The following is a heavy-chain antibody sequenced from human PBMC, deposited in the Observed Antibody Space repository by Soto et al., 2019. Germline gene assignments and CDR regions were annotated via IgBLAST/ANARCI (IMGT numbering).Heavy chain of an antibody. J-gene: IGHJ6*02. CDR1: GGSISSSSYY. Sequence: SETLSLTCTVSGGSISSSSYYWGWIRQPPGMGLEWIGSIYYSGSTYYNPSLKSRVTISVDTSKNQFSLKLSSVTAADTAVYYCARLGYSSSWTPSYGMDVWGQGTTVTVSS. D-gene: IGHD6-13*01. CDR2: IYYSGST. CDR3: ARLGYSSSWTPSYGMDV. V-gene: IGHV4-39*01.